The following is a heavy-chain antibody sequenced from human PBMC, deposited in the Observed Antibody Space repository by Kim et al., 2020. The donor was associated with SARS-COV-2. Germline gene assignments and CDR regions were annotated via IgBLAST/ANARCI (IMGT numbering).Heavy chain of an antibody. J-gene: IGHJ4*02. Sequence: SVKVSCKASGGTFSSYAISWVRQAPGQGLEWMGGIIPIFGTANYAQKFQGRVTITADESTSTAYMELSSLRSEDTAVYYCAREGPNYHYYDSSGSHQYYFDYWGQGTLVTVSS. V-gene: IGHV1-69*13. D-gene: IGHD3-22*01. CDR2: IIPIFGTA. CDR3: AREGPNYHYYDSSGSHQYYFDY. CDR1: GGTFSSYA.